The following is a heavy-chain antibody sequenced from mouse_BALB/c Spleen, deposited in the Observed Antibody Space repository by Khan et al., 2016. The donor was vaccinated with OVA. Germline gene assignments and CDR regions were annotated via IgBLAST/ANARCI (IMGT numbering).Heavy chain of an antibody. J-gene: IGHJ1*01. CDR3: ARSRGNFHWYFDV. CDR1: GFTFSSFG. D-gene: IGHD2-1*01. V-gene: IGHV5-17*02. CDR2: ISSGSSTI. Sequence: EVELVESGGGLVQPGGSRKLSCAASGFTFSSFGIHWVRQAPKKGLEWVAYISSGSSTIYYVDTVKGRFTISRDIPKITLFLQMTSLRSEDTAMYYCARSRGNFHWYFDVWGAGTSVTVSS.